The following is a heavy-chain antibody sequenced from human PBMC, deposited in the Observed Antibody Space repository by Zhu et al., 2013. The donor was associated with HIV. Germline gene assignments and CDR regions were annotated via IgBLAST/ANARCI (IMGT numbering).Heavy chain of an antibody. V-gene: IGHV4-34*01. CDR3: ARAAAAAHYYGMDV. CDR1: GGSFSGYY. D-gene: IGHD6-13*01. Sequence: QVQLQQWGAGLLKPSETLSLTCAVYGGSFSGYYWSWIRQPPGKGLEWIGEINHSGSTYYNPSLKSRVAISVDTSKNQFSLKLSSVTAADTAVYYCARAAAAAHYYGMDVWGQGDHGHRLL. CDR2: INHSGST. J-gene: IGHJ6*02.